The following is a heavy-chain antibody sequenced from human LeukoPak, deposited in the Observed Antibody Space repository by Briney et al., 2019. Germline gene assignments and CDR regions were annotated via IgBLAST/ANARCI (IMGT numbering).Heavy chain of an antibody. CDR2: IYYSGRT. CDR3: ARRRYYDSTGYFD. D-gene: IGHD3-22*01. V-gene: IGHV4-39*02. Sequence: SETLSLTCTVSGGFISSSSYYWGWIRQPPGKGLEWIGDIYYSGRTYYNPSLRSRVSISLDTSMNHSSLTLSSVTAADTAVYYCARRRYYDSTGYFDWGRGSLVIVSS. J-gene: IGHJ1*01. CDR1: GGFISSSSYY.